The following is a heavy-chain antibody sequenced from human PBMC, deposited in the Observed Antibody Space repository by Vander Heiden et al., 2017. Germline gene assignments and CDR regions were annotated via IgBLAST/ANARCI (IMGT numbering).Heavy chain of an antibody. J-gene: IGHJ4*02. CDR2: ISGNSGSI. CDR1: GFTFDDYA. CDR3: AKDTYGGYAGLDY. Sequence: EVQLAESGGGLVQPGRSRRLSCAASGFTFDDYAMQWVRQAPGKGREWVSGISGNSGSIGYADSVKGRFTISRDNAKNSLYLQMNSLRAEDTALYYCAKDTYGGYAGLDYWGQGTLVTVSS. D-gene: IGHD6-25*01. V-gene: IGHV3-9*01.